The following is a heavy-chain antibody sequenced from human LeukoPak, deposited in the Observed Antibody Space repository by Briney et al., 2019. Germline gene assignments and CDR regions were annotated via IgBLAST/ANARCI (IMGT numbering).Heavy chain of an antibody. D-gene: IGHD2-21*02. CDR1: VYTFTSYG. V-gene: IGHV1-18*01. J-gene: IGHJ6*03. CDR2: ISSYNGNT. Sequence: ASVKLFCKVSVYTFTSYGISWVPHAPGQGLEWRGWISSYNGNTHYTQKYQDRVTMTTDTSTSTAYMELRSLRSEDTAMYYCARSEKAYCGGVCDNYHMDVWGKGTTVTVSS. CDR3: ARSEKAYCGGVCDNYHMDV.